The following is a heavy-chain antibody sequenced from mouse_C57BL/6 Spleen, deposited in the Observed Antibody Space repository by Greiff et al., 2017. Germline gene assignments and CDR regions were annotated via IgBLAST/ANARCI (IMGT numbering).Heavy chain of an antibody. D-gene: IGHD1-1*01. CDR3: ARRRYYYGSSYDFDY. V-gene: IGHV1-18*01. J-gene: IGHJ2*01. Sequence: VQLKESGPELVKPGASVKIPCKASGYTFTDYNMDWVKQSHGKSLEWIGDINPNNGGTIYNQKFKGKATLTEDKSSSTAYMEPRSLASEDTAFYDCARRRYYYGSSYDFDYWGQGTTLTVSS. CDR1: GYTFTDYN. CDR2: INPNNGGT.